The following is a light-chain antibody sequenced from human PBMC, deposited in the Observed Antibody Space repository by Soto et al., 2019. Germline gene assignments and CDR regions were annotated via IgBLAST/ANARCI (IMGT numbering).Light chain of an antibody. CDR2: IAS. J-gene: IGKJ5*01. CDR1: QGIRNY. Sequence: DIQLTQSPSFLSASVGDRVTITCRASQGIRNYLAWYQQKPGRAPKLLIYIASILQTGVPSRFTGSQSGTEFTLTITSLQPEDFATYYCQQVNNYPITFGQGT. CDR3: QQVNNYPIT. V-gene: IGKV1-9*01.